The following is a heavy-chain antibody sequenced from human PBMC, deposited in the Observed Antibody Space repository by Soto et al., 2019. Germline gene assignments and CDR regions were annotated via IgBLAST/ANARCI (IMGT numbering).Heavy chain of an antibody. V-gene: IGHV4-59*01. D-gene: IGHD3-10*01. CDR3: ARARITEVGLGYFDY. J-gene: IGHJ4*02. CDR2: IYYSGST. Sequence: SETMSLTCTVSGGSISSYYWSWIRQPPGKGLEWIGYIYYSGSTNYNPSLKSRATISVDTSKNQFSLKLSSVTAADTAVYYCARARITEVGLGYFDYWGQGTLVTVSS. CDR1: GGSISSYY.